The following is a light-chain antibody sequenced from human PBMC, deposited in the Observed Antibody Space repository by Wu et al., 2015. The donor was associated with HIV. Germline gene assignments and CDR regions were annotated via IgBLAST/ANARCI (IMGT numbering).Light chain of an antibody. CDR1: QGLSSA. V-gene: IGKV1-13*02. Sequence: ASQLTQSPSSLSASIGDRVTITCRASQGLSSALAWYQQKPGRAPKLLIYRASSLGSGVPSRFSGSVSETDFTLTISNLQPEDFATHYCQQFNRFLIFGGGTKVEI. CDR2: RAS. CDR3: QQFNRFLI. J-gene: IGKJ4*01.